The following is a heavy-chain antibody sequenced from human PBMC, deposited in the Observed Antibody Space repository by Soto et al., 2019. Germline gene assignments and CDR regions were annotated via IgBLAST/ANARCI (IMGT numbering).Heavy chain of an antibody. J-gene: IGHJ4*02. V-gene: IGHV1-46*03. Sequence: ASVKVSCKASGYTFTSYGISWVRQAPGQGLEWMGIINPSGGSTSYAQKFQGRVTMTRDTSTSTVYMELSSLRSEDTAVYYCASMITFGGVIYWGQGTLVTVS. D-gene: IGHD3-16*01. CDR1: GYTFTSYG. CDR3: ASMITFGGVIY. CDR2: INPSGGST.